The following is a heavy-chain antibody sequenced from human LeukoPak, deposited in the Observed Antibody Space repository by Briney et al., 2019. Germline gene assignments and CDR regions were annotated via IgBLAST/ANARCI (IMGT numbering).Heavy chain of an antibody. CDR3: ARANFLYCSSSTCLFDY. J-gene: IGHJ4*02. CDR2: INPNDGDT. CDR1: GYTFTDYY. D-gene: IGHD2-2*01. Sequence: ASVKVSCMASGYTFTDYYMHWVRQAPGQGFEWMGWINPNDGDTNYAQKFQGRVTMTRGTSISTAHMEVSRLRSDDTAVYYCARANFLYCSSSTCLFDYWGQGTLVTVSS. V-gene: IGHV1-2*02.